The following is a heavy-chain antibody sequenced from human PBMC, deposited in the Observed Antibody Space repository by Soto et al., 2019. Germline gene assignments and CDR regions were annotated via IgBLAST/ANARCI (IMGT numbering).Heavy chain of an antibody. D-gene: IGHD3-22*01. J-gene: IGHJ4*02. Sequence: EVQLVETGGGLIQPGGSLRLSCAASGITVSTNYMSWVRQAPGKGLEWVSVIYSDGKTFYADSVKGRFTISRDNSQNTGSLKMNSLRADDTAVYYWARDGGGGYYDSSGYMGVWGQGTLVTVSS. V-gene: IGHV3-53*02. CDR3: ARDGGGGYYDSSGYMGV. CDR2: IYSDGKT. CDR1: GITVSTNY.